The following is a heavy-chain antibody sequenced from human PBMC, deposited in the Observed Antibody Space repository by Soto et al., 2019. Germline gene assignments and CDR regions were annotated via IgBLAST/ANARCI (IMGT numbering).Heavy chain of an antibody. CDR3: AKSPVLGYFDY. V-gene: IGHV5-51*01. CDR2: IFPGDSDT. Sequence: GESLKISCKDSGYSFTSYWIGWVRQMPGKGLEWMGIIFPGDSDTRYSPSSQGQVTISADKSISAAYLQWSSLKASDTAMYYCAKSPVLGYFDYWGQGTLVTVSS. CDR1: GYSFTSYW. J-gene: IGHJ4*02. D-gene: IGHD3-16*01.